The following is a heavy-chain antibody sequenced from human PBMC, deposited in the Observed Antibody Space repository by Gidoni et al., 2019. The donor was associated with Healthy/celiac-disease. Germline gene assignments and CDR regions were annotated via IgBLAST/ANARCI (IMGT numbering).Heavy chain of an antibody. CDR3: ARGAQDLHSYGYSRPSGVDY. D-gene: IGHD5-18*01. Sequence: QVQLVQSGAEVKKPGASVKVSCKASGYTFTSYDINWVRQATGQGLEWMGWMKPNSGNTGYAQKFQGRVTMTRNTSISTAYMELSSLRSEDTAVYYCARGAQDLHSYGYSRPSGVDYWGQGTLVTVSS. CDR1: GYTFTSYD. J-gene: IGHJ4*02. V-gene: IGHV1-8*01. CDR2: MKPNSGNT.